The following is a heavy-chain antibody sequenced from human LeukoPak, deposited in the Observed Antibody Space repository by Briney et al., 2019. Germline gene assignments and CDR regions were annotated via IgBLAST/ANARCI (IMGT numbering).Heavy chain of an antibody. CDR2: IYPGDSDT. Sequence: GESLKISCKGSGYSFTSYWIVWVRQMPVKGLEWMGIIYPGDSDTRYSPSFQGQVTISADKSISTAYLQWSSLKASDTAMYYCARYCSGGSCYVPFDIWGQGTMVPVSS. D-gene: IGHD2-15*01. V-gene: IGHV5-51*01. J-gene: IGHJ3*02. CDR1: GYSFTSYW. CDR3: ARYCSGGSCYVPFDI.